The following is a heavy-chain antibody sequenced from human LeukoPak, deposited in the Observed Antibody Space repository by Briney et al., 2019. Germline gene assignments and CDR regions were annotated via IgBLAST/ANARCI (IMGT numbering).Heavy chain of an antibody. CDR2: ISGSGGST. CDR3: AREGTTGTTGPYSDY. D-gene: IGHD1-1*01. V-gene: IGHV3-23*01. Sequence: PGGSLRLSCAASRFTFSSYAMSWVRQAPGKGLEWVSAISGSGGSTYYADSVKGRFTISRDNSKNTLYLQMNSLRAEDTAVYYCAREGTTGTTGPYSDYWGQGTLVTVSS. J-gene: IGHJ4*02. CDR1: RFTFSSYA.